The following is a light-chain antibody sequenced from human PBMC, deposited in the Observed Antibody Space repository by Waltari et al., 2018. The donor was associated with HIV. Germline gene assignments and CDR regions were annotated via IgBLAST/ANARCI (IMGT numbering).Light chain of an antibody. J-gene: IGLJ3*02. CDR3: SSYTTRNTRV. V-gene: IGLV2-14*01. Sequence: HSALTQPASASGSPGQAISISCTRNSSDVGVYNYVSWYQQHPGQAPKLMIYVVSNRPSGVSNRFSGSKSGNTASLTISGLQAEDEADYYCSSYTTRNTRVFGVGTTLTVL. CDR2: VVS. CDR1: SSDVGVYNY.